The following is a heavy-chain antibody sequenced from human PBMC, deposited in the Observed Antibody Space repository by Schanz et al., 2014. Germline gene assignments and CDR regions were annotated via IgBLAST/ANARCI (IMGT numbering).Heavy chain of an antibody. Sequence: VQLVESGGGLVQPGGSLRLSCAASGISFSRFRMYWVRQAPGKGLVSVSGIDGDGSRTSYAESVEGRFTISRDNAKNTLYLQMNSLRGEDTGMYYCARGDPVAGLDYWGRGTLVTVSS. V-gene: IGHV3-74*01. CDR2: IDGDGSRT. CDR1: GISFSRFR. J-gene: IGHJ4*02. CDR3: ARGDPVAGLDY.